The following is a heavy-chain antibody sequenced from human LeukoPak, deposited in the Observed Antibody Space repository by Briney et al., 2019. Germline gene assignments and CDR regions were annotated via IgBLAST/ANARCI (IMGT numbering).Heavy chain of an antibody. J-gene: IGHJ4*02. CDR1: GFTFSTYA. CDR2: ISGSGGSA. D-gene: IGHD1-14*01. CDR3: AKESRARGTYYFDY. Sequence: GGSLRLSCAASGFTFSTYAMSWVRQAPGKGLECVSGISGSGGSAYYADSVKGRFTISRDISKNTLYLQMNSLRAEDTAVYYCAKESRARGTYYFDYWGQGTLVTVCS. V-gene: IGHV3-23*01.